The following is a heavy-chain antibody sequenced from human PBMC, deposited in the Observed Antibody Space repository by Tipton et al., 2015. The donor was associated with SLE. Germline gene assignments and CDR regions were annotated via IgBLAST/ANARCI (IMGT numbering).Heavy chain of an antibody. CDR1: GDSVSSKSAA. D-gene: IGHD7-27*01. V-gene: IGHV6-1*01. CDR3: ARDPLDKWGRGAFDV. Sequence: LRLSCVISGDSVSSKSAAWNWLRQSPSRGLEWLGRTYSRSQWYNDYAASVRSRITINADTSKNQFSLQLNSVTSEDAAVYYCARDPLDKWGRGAFDVWGQGTMVTVSS. J-gene: IGHJ3*01. CDR2: TYSRSQWYN.